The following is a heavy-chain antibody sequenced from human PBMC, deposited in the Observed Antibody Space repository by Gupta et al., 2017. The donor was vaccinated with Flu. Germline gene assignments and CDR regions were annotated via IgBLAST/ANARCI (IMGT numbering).Heavy chain of an antibody. CDR1: GDSITPDTYY. V-gene: IGHV4-61*02. J-gene: IGHJ5*02. D-gene: IGHD4-17*01. CDR2: IYASGNT. CDR3: ARVDGDYAGFWWFDP. Sequence: VQLQESGPGLVKPSQTLSLTCTVSGDSITPDTYYWTWIRQPAGRGLEWIGRIYASGNTNYNPSLKSRVTLSVDTSKNQFSLQLNSVTAADTAVYYCARVDGDYAGFWWFDPWGQGTLVTVSS.